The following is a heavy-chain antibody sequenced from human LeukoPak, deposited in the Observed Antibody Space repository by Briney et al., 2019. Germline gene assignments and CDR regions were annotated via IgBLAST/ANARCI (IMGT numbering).Heavy chain of an antibody. CDR1: GGSVDAYY. V-gene: IGHV4-59*02. D-gene: IGHD5-18*01. Sequence: SETLSLTCSVSGGSVDAYYWSWIRQPPGKGLEWIGYIYYSGSTNYNPSLKSRVTISVDTSKNQFSLKLSSVTAADTAVYYCATTDTAMGHDYWGQGTLVTVSS. J-gene: IGHJ4*02. CDR3: ATTDTAMGHDY. CDR2: IYYSGST.